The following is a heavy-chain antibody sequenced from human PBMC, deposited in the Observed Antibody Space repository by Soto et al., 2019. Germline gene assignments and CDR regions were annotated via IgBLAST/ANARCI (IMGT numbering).Heavy chain of an antibody. CDR3: AKYPHRDYRFSPDWFDL. V-gene: IGHV3-23*01. J-gene: IGHJ5*02. CDR2: ISGGGATT. Sequence: GGSLRLSCAASGFAFSNYGMSWVRQAPGKGLEWVSAISGGGATTYYADSVKGRFTISRDKSKNTLYLQMNSLRVEDTARYYCAKYPHRDYRFSPDWFDLWGQGTLVTVSS. CDR1: GFAFSNYG. D-gene: IGHD3-16*02.